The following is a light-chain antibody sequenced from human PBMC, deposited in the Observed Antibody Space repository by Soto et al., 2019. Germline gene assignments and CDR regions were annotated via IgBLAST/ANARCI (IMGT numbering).Light chain of an antibody. CDR3: CSYAGSTWV. Sequence: QSVLTQPASVSGSPGQSITISCTGTSSDVGSYNLGSWYQQHPAKAPKLMIYEGSKRPSGVSNRFSGSKSGNTASLTISGLQAEDEADYYCCSYAGSTWVFGGGTKLTVL. J-gene: IGLJ3*02. V-gene: IGLV2-23*01. CDR2: EGS. CDR1: SSDVGSYNL.